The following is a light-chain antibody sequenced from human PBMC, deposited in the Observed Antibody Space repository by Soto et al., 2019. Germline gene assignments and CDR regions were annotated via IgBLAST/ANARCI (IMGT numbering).Light chain of an antibody. V-gene: IGKV3-20*01. CDR2: GAS. CDR1: QSVSNY. Sequence: EIVLTQSPGTLSLSPGERATLSCRASQSVSNYLAWYQRKPGQAPRLLIYGASSGATGIPDRFSGSGSGTNFTLTISRLEPEDFAVYYCHQYGGSPQTFGQGTKVDIK. J-gene: IGKJ1*01. CDR3: HQYGGSPQT.